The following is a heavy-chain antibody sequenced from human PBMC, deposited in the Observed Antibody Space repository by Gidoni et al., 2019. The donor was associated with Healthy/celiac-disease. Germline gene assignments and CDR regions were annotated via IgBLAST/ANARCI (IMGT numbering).Heavy chain of an antibody. CDR1: GFTFSSYG. CDR3: AKSPRLVGAFDY. D-gene: IGHD6-6*01. CDR2: ISYDGSNK. V-gene: IGHV3-30*18. J-gene: IGHJ4*02. Sequence: QVQLVESGGGVVQPGMSLRLSCPASGFTFSSYGMHWVRQAPGKGLEWVAVISYDGSNKYYADSVKGRFTISRDNSKNTLYLQMNSLRAEDTAVYYCAKSPRLVGAFDYWGQGTLVTVSS.